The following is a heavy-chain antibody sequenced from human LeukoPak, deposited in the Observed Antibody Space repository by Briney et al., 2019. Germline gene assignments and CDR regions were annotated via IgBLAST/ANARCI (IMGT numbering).Heavy chain of an antibody. J-gene: IGHJ6*03. CDR2: IYYSGST. D-gene: IGHD6-6*01. V-gene: IGHV4-39*01. CDR3: ARRGIAARSNYYYMDV. CDR1: GGSISSSSYY. Sequence: SETLSLTCTVSGGSISSSSYYWGWLRQPPGKGLEWIGSIYYSGSTYYNPSLKSRVTISVDTSKNQFSLKLSSVTAADTAVYYCARRGIAARSNYYYMDVWGKGTTVTVSS.